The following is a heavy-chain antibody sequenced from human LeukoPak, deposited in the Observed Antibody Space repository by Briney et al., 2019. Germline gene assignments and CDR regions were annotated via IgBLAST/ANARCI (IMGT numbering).Heavy chain of an antibody. V-gene: IGHV3-21*01. D-gene: IGHD6-19*01. Sequence: VGSLRLSCAASGFSFSSYSLNWVRPAPGRGVEWVSSISSIRSYIYYGDSVKGRFTISRDDAKNSLYLQMNSLRAEDTAVYYCARDLFLGIAVAGPLDYWGQGTLVTVSS. CDR3: ARDLFLGIAVAGPLDY. J-gene: IGHJ4*02. CDR1: GFSFSSYS. CDR2: ISSIRSYI.